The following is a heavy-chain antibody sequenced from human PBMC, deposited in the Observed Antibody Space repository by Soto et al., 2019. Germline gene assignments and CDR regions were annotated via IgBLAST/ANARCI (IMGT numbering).Heavy chain of an antibody. Sequence: QVQLQESGPGLVKPSGTLSLTYAVSGGSISSSNWWSWVRQPPGKGLEWIGEIYHSGSTNYNPSLKSRVTRSVDKSKNQFSLKLSSVTAADTAVYYCASLTTYYYDSSGYYIDYWGQGTLVTVSS. J-gene: IGHJ4*02. CDR3: ASLTTYYYDSSGYYIDY. V-gene: IGHV4-4*02. CDR1: GGSISSSNW. D-gene: IGHD3-22*01. CDR2: IYHSGST.